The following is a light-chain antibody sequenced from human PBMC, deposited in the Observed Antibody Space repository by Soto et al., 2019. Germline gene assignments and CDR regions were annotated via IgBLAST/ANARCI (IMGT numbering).Light chain of an antibody. J-gene: IGKJ1*01. CDR2: DGS. V-gene: IGKV1-5*01. Sequence: DIQMTQSPSTLSASVGDRVTITCRATQSISSWLAWYQQKPGKAPKLLIFDGSTLESGVPSRFSGSASGTEFTLTVSSLQPDDFATYYCQQYNSYSTFCQGTKVDIK. CDR3: QQYNSYST. CDR1: QSISSW.